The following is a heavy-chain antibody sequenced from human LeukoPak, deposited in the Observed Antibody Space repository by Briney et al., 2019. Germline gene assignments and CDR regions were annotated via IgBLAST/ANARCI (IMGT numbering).Heavy chain of an antibody. Sequence: GGSLRLSCAASGFSLSRYGMTWVRQAPGKGLDWVSTINDGGSSPYYADSVEGRFTISRDNSKNTVYLQMNSLRAEDTAVYYCAAYRSGWQTFDYWGQGTLVTVSS. CDR3: AAYRSGWQTFDY. V-gene: IGHV3-23*01. D-gene: IGHD6-19*01. CDR1: GFSLSRYG. J-gene: IGHJ4*02. CDR2: INDGGSSP.